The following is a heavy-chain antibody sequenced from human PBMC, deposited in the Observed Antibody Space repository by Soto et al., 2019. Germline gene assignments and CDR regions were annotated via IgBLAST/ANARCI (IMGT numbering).Heavy chain of an antibody. CDR1: GGTFSSYA. CDR3: ARERIGTMIVVVTSGFDL. D-gene: IGHD3-22*01. Sequence: QVQLVQSGAGVKKPGSSVKVSCKASGGTFSSYAISWVRQAPGQGLEWMGGIIPIFGTANYAQKFQGRVTITADESTSTAYMELSSLRSEDTAVYYCARERIGTMIVVVTSGFDLWGRGTLVTVSS. J-gene: IGHJ2*01. CDR2: IIPIFGTA. V-gene: IGHV1-69*12.